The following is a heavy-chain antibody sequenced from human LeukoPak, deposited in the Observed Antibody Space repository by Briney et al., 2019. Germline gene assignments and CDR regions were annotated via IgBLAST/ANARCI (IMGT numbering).Heavy chain of an antibody. V-gene: IGHV3-9*01. J-gene: IGHJ6*02. CDR3: AKDITEWFGELFYYGMDV. Sequence: GRSLRLSCAASGFTFDDYAMHWVRQAPGKGLEWVSGISGNSGSIGYADSVKGRFTISRDNAKNSLYLQMNSLRAEDTALYYCAKDITEWFGELFYYGMDVWGQGTTVTVSS. D-gene: IGHD3-10*01. CDR1: GFTFDDYA. CDR2: ISGNSGSI.